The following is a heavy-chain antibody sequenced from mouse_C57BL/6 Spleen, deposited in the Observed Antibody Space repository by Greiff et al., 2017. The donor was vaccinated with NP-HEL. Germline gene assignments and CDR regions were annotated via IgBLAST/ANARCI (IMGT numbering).Heavy chain of an antibody. V-gene: IGHV3-6*01. CDR3: ARGGYYGYECAY. CDR2: ISYDGSN. CDR1: GYSITSGYY. J-gene: IGHJ3*01. D-gene: IGHD2-2*01. Sequence: ESGPGLVKPSQSLSLTCSVTGYSITSGYYWNWIRQFPGNKLEWMGYISYDGSNNYNPTLKNRIPITRDTSKNQFILKLNSVTTEDTATYYCARGGYYGYECAYWGQGTLVTVSA.